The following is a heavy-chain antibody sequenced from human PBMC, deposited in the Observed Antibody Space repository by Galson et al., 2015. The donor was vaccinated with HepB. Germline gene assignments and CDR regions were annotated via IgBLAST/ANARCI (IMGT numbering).Heavy chain of an antibody. D-gene: IGHD2-21*02. CDR2: ISAYNGNT. CDR1: GYTFTSYG. Sequence: SVKVSCKASGYTFTSYGIYWVRQAPGQGLEWMGWISAYNGNTNYAQKLQGRVTMTTDRATSTAYMELRSLRSNDTAVYYCARGPGGVVTTMSDIWGQGTMVTVSS. J-gene: IGHJ3*02. V-gene: IGHV1-18*04. CDR3: ARGPGGVVTTMSDI.